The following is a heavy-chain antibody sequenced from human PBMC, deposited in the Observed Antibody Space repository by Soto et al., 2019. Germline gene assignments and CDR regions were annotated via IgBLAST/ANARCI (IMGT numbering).Heavy chain of an antibody. CDR3: VRGPSDHKLRLVEWPYGDY. CDR2: IYSGHTT. J-gene: IGHJ4*02. Sequence: EVQLVESGGGLIQPGGSLRLSCVASGFIVSSNQMSWVRQAQGKGLEWVSVIYSGHTTYYADSVEGRFTISRDDSKKALYLQMNSLRVEDTAVYYCVRGPSDHKLRLVEWPYGDYWGQGALVTVSS. V-gene: IGHV3-53*01. CDR1: GFIVSSNQ. D-gene: IGHD3-3*01.